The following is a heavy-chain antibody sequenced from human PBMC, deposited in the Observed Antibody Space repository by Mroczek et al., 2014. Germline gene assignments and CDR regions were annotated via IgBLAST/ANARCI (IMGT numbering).Heavy chain of an antibody. J-gene: IGHJ4*02. CDR1: GGSFSGYY. V-gene: IGHV4-34*01. CDR3: ARGPXSYGYRILWWWDLFDY. Sequence: QVQLQQWGAGLLKPSETLSLTCAVYGGSFSGYYWSWIRQPPGKGLEWIGEINHSGSTNYNPSLKSRVTISVDTSKNQFSLKLSSVTAADTAVYYCARGPXSYGYRILWWWDLFDYWGQGTLVTVSS. CDR2: INHSGST. D-gene: IGHD2-21*01.